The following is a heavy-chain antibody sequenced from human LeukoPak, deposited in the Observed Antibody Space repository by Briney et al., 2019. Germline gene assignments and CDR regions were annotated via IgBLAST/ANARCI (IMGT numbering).Heavy chain of an antibody. CDR1: GFTSSNYA. CDR3: ARILGFTLDY. CDR2: VSGSGVTT. Sequence: GGSLRLSCAASGFTSSNYAMGWVRQAPGKGLEWVSTVSGSGVTTYYADSVKGRFTVSRDNAKNSLYLQMSSLRDEDTAVYYCARILGFTLDYWGQGTLVTVSA. V-gene: IGHV3-23*01. J-gene: IGHJ4*02.